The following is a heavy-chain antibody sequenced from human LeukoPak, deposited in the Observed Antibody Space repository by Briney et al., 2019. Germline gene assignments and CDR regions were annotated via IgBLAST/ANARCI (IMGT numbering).Heavy chain of an antibody. CDR3: ARQSSDYDILTGSH. Sequence: GASVKVSCKASGYTFTGYYMHWVRQAPGQGLEWMGWINPNSGGTNYAQKFQGRVTMTRDTSISTAYMELSRLRSHDTAVYYCARQSSDYDILTGSHWGQGTLVTVSS. V-gene: IGHV1-2*02. J-gene: IGHJ4*02. CDR1: GYTFTGYY. D-gene: IGHD3-9*01. CDR2: INPNSGGT.